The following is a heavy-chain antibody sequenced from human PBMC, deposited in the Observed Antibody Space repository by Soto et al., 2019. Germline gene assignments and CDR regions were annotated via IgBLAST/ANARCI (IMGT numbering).Heavy chain of an antibody. Sequence: EVQLVESGGGLVKPGGSLRLSCAASGFTFSNAGMSWVPQAPGKGLEWVGRIKSKTDGGTTDYAAPVKGRFTISREDSKNTMYRQMNSLKTEDTAVYYCTTVAGGGTVTPGYDYMDVWGKGTTVTVSS. CDR1: GFTFSNAG. V-gene: IGHV3-15*01. J-gene: IGHJ6*03. CDR2: IKSKTDGGTT. D-gene: IGHD4-17*01. CDR3: TTVAGGGTVTPGYDYMDV.